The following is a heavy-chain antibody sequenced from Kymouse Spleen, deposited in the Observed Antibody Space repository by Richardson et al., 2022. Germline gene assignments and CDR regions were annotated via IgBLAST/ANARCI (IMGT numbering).Heavy chain of an antibody. Sequence: QVQLVESGGGVVQPGRSLRLSCAASGFTFSSYGMHWVRQAPGKGLEWVAVIWYDGSNKYYADSVKGRFTISRDNSKNTLYLQMNSLRAEDTAVYYCARNYYGSGSYPDVWGQGTTVTVSS. D-gene: IGHD3-10*01. V-gene: IGHV3-33*01. J-gene: IGHJ6*02. CDR2: IWYDGSNK. CDR1: GFTFSSYG. CDR3: ARNYYGSGSYPDV.